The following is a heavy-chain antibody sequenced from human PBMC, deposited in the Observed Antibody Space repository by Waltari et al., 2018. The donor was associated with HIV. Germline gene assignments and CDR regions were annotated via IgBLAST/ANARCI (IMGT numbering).Heavy chain of an antibody. J-gene: IGHJ6*02. V-gene: IGHV3-7*01. Sequence: EVQLVESGGGLVQPGGSLRLSCAASGFTFSSYWMSWVRQAPGKGLEWGANIKQDGSEKYYVDSVKGRFTISRDNAKNSLYLQMNSLRAEDTAVYYCARDMAVQPLFHYGMDVWGQGTTVTVSS. CDR2: IKQDGSEK. CDR1: GFTFSSYW. D-gene: IGHD3-10*01. CDR3: ARDMAVQPLFHYGMDV.